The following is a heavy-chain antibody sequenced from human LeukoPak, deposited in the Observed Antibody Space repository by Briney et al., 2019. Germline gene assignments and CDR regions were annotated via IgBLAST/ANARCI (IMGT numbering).Heavy chain of an antibody. J-gene: IGHJ4*02. CDR1: DYTFSSDG. Sequence: ASVKVSCKTSDYTFSSDGFTWVRQAPGKGLEWIAWINAYNGNKNYAPKFQGRVTLTTDTPTNTSYRDLRSLRSDATAIYYCANRGQQLYDYWGQGTLVTVSS. V-gene: IGHV1-18*01. D-gene: IGHD2-8*01. CDR3: ANRGQQLYDY. CDR2: INAYNGNK.